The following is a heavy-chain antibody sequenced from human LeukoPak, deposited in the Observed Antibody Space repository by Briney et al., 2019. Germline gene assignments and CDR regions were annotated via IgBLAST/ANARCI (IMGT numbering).Heavy chain of an antibody. V-gene: IGHV1-46*01. J-gene: IGHJ5*02. Sequence: ASVKVSCKASGHTFTSYYMHWVRQAPGQGLEWMGIINPSGGSTSYAQKFQGRVTMTRDTSTSTVYMELSSLRSEDTAVYYCARVGSEWELLAWFDPWGQGTLVTVSS. CDR3: ARVGSEWELLAWFDP. D-gene: IGHD1-26*01. CDR2: INPSGGST. CDR1: GHTFTSYY.